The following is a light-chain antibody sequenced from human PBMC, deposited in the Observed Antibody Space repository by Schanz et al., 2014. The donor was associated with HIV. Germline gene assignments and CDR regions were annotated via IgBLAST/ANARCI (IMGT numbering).Light chain of an antibody. Sequence: EIVLTQSPGTLSLSPGERATLSCRASQSISRSSIAWYRQKPGQAPRLLFFDAYARATGVPPRFSASGSGTDFTLTISRLDPEDFAVYYCQQYANSVTFGGGATVEIK. CDR3: QQYANSVT. CDR1: QSISRSS. V-gene: IGKV3-20*01. CDR2: DAY. J-gene: IGKJ4*01.